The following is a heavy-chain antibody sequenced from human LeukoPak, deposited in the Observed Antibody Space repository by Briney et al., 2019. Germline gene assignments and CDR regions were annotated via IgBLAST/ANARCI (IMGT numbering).Heavy chain of an antibody. CDR2: IWYDGSEK. CDR3: ARDWYDY. J-gene: IGHJ4*02. CDR1: GFAFSSHG. V-gene: IGHV3-33*07. Sequence: GGSLRLSCGASGFAFSSHGMYWVRQAPGKGLEWLTIIWYDGSEKYYADSVKGRFTISRDNSKDTLYLQMNSLRPEDTAVYYCARDWYDYWGQGTLVTVSS. D-gene: IGHD6-13*01.